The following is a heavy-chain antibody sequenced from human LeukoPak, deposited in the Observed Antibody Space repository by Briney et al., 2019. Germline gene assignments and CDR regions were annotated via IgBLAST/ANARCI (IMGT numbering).Heavy chain of an antibody. CDR2: IYYSGST. D-gene: IGHD3-10*01. CDR3: ARVYYGSGSYSYYYYYGMDV. CDR1: GGSISSGDYY. V-gene: IGHV4-30-4*01. Sequence: SETLSLTCTVSGGSISSGDYYWSWIRQPPGKGLEWIGYIYYSGSTYYNPSLKSRVTISVDTSKNQFSLKLSSVTAADTAVYYCARVYYGSGSYSYYYYYGMDVWGQGTTVTVSS. J-gene: IGHJ6*02.